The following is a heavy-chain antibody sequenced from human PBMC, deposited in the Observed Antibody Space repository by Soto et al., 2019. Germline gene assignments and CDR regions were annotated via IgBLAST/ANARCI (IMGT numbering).Heavy chain of an antibody. V-gene: IGHV3-7*05. Sequence: EVQLVESGGGLVQPGGSLTLSCAASEFAFSSYWMTWVRQAPGKGLESVANIRKDGSQRSYLDSVRCRFTISRDNSKNSLYLQMNRLRAEDTALSFCARDVSPGSSGLYFDAFDIWGRGTMVTVSS. D-gene: IGHD6-25*01. J-gene: IGHJ3*02. CDR3: ARDVSPGSSGLYFDAFDI. CDR1: EFAFSSYW. CDR2: IRKDGSQR.